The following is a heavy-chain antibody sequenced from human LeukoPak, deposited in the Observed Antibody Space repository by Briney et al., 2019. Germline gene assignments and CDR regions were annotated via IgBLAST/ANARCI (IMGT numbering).Heavy chain of an antibody. CDR3: TRDSGDYDILTGSPFDY. J-gene: IGHJ4*02. Sequence: GGSLRLSCTASGFTFGDYAMSWFRQAPGKGLEWVGFIRSKAYGGTTEYAASVKGRFTISRDDSKSIAYLQMNSLKTEDTAVYYCTRDSGDYDILTGSPFDYWGQGTLVTVSS. CDR2: IRSKAYGGTT. D-gene: IGHD3-9*01. V-gene: IGHV3-49*03. CDR1: GFTFGDYA.